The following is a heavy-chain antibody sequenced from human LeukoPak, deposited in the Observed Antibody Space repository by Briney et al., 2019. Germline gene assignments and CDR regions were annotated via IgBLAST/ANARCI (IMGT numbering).Heavy chain of an antibody. J-gene: IGHJ4*02. Sequence: PGGSLRLSCAASGFALDDYAMHWVRQVPGKGLEWISVMSADGTMIYYGDSMRGRFTISRDNSRNSVSLQVKSLRVEDTGFYYCARDAGRCRGGYCYAPRHFDLWGQGTLVTLS. V-gene: IGHV3-43*02. CDR3: ARDAGRCRGGYCYAPRHFDL. CDR2: MSADGTMI. CDR1: GFALDDYA. D-gene: IGHD2-21*02.